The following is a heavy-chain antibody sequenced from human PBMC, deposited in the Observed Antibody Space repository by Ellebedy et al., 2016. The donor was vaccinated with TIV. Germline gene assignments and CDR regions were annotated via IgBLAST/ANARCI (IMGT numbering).Heavy chain of an antibody. V-gene: IGHV3-74*01. D-gene: IGHD3-16*01. Sequence: GESLKISCAASGFTFSSYWMHWVRQAPGKGLVWVSRINSDGSSTSYADSVKGRFTISRDNAKNTLYLQMNSLRAEDTAVYYCASPWGALGPLYGMDVWGQGTTVTVSS. J-gene: IGHJ6*02. CDR3: ASPWGALGPLYGMDV. CDR1: GFTFSSYW. CDR2: INSDGSST.